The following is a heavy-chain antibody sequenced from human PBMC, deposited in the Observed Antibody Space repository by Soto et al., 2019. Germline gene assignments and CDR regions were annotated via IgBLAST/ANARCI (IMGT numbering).Heavy chain of an antibody. V-gene: IGHV3-30*18. CDR1: GFTFSSYG. D-gene: IGHD3-3*01. J-gene: IGHJ4*02. CDR2: ISYDGRLK. CDR3: AKDGKRITTFGVVGD. Sequence: ESGGGVVQPGRSLRLSCAASGFTFSSYGMHWVRQAPGKGLEWVALISYDGRLKYFADSVKGRFTISRDNSKNTLDLQMSSLRAEDTAVYYCAKDGKRITTFGVVGDWGQATLVTVSS.